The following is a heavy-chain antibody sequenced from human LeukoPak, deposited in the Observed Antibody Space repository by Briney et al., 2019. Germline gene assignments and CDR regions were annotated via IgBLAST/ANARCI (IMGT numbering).Heavy chain of an antibody. CDR3: ARDCRSSGEWALLFDI. D-gene: IGHD1-26*01. V-gene: IGHV3-21*01. CDR1: GFTFSSYS. CDR2: ITSSSSYI. J-gene: IGHJ3*02. Sequence: GGSLRLSCAASGFTFSSYSMNWVRQAPGKGLEWVSSITSSSSYIYYADSVKGRFTISRDNAKNSLYLQMNSLRAEDTAVYYCARDCRSSGEWALLFDIWGEGTMVTVSS.